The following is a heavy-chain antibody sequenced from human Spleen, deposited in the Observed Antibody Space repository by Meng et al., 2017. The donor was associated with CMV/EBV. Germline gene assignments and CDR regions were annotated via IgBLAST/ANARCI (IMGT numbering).Heavy chain of an antibody. Sequence: ASVKVSCKASGYTFTGYYMHWVRQAPGQGLEWMGWINPNGGVTNYAQKFQGRVTMTRDTSITTVYMELSRLRSDDTAVYSCARASVEMRVPDYWGQGTLVTVSS. V-gene: IGHV1-2*02. CDR2: INPNGGVT. CDR1: GYTFTGYY. J-gene: IGHJ4*02. D-gene: IGHD5-24*01. CDR3: ARASVEMRVPDY.